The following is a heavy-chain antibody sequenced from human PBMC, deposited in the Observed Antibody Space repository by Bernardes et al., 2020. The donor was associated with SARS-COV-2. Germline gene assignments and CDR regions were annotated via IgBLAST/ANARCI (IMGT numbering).Heavy chain of an antibody. Sequence: SLRLSCEVSGIIFDNYGMSWVRQAPGKGLEWVSGISSGGFDTYYSDSVKGRFTISRDNSRNTVSLQINTLRAEDTAIYYCAKETSRIGTPLLDYWGQGTLVTVSS. CDR1: GIIFDNYG. CDR2: ISSGGFDT. D-gene: IGHD1-26*01. J-gene: IGHJ4*02. V-gene: IGHV3-23*01. CDR3: AKETSRIGTPLLDY.